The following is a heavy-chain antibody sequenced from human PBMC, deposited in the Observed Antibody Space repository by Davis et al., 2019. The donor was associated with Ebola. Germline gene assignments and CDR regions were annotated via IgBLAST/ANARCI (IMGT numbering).Heavy chain of an antibody. J-gene: IGHJ4*02. CDR3: ARDTNYGDYPVVDY. V-gene: IGHV3-33*01. CDR1: GFTFSSYG. CDR2: IWYDGSNK. Sequence: GESLKISCAASGFTFSSYGMHWVRQAPGKGLEWVAVIWYDGSNKYYADSVKGRFTISRDNSKNTLYLQMNSLRAEDTAVYYCARDTNYGDYPVVDYWGQGTLVTVSS. D-gene: IGHD4-17*01.